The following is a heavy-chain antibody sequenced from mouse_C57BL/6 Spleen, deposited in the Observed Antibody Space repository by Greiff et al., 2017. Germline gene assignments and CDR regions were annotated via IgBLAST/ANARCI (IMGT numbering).Heavy chain of an antibody. Sequence: QVQLQQPGAELVRPGSSVKLSCKASGYTFTSYWMHWVKQRPIQGLEWIGNIDPSDSETNYNQKFKDKATLTVDKSSSTAYMQLSSLTSEDSAVXYCSRYITTVVATDYWGQGTTLTVSS. J-gene: IGHJ2*01. V-gene: IGHV1-52*01. CDR3: SRYITTVVATDY. CDR1: GYTFTSYW. D-gene: IGHD1-1*01. CDR2: IDPSDSET.